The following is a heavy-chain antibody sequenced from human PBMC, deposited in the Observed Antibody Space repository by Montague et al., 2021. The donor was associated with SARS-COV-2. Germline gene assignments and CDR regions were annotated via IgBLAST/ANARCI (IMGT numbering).Heavy chain of an antibody. CDR3: ARRGSSVWVVTVSAELDY. CDR1: GGSFSGYY. J-gene: IGHJ4*02. Sequence: SETLSLTCAVYGGSFSGYYWSWIRQPPEKGLEWIGEINQSGRTNNNPSLKSRVIISVDTSKNQFSLKLCSVTAADTAVYYCARRGSSVWVVTVSAELDYWGQGILVIVSS. D-gene: IGHD3-10*01. CDR2: INQSGRT. V-gene: IGHV4-34*01.